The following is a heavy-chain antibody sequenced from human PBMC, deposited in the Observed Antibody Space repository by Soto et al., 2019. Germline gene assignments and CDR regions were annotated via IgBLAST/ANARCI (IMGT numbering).Heavy chain of an antibody. Sequence: EAHLVESGGAVVQPGGSLRLSCVASGFSFDDHNMYWVRQASDQGLEWVSLISWDGKTTYYADSVKGRFTISRDNSKNSLYLQLNAVTTEDTALYYCASSQGDYWGQGTLVTVAS. J-gene: IGHJ4*02. CDR2: ISWDGKTT. V-gene: IGHV3-43*01. CDR3: ASSQGDY. CDR1: GFSFDDHN.